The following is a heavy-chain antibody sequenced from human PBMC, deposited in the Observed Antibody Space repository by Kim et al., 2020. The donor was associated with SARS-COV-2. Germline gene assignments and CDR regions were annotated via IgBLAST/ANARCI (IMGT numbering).Heavy chain of an antibody. D-gene: IGHD3-10*01. CDR2: IKQDGSEK. J-gene: IGHJ6*02. V-gene: IGHV3-7*03. Sequence: GGSLRLSCAASGFTFSSYWMSWVRQAPGKGLEWVANIKQDGSEKYYVDSVKGRFTISRDNAKNSLYLQMNSLRAEDTAVYYCARIIETSYYYGSGSYYKGFYYYYGMDVWGQGTTVTVSS. CDR3: ARIIETSYYYGSGSYYKGFYYYYGMDV. CDR1: GFTFSSYW.